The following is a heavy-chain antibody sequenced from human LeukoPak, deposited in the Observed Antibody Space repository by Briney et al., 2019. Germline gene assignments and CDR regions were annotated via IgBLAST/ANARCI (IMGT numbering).Heavy chain of an antibody. Sequence: KPSETLSLTCTVSGGSISSYYWSWIRQPPGKGLEWIGYIYYSGSTNYNPSLKSRVTISVDTSKNQFSLKLSSVTAADTAVYYCARDGPWITHCYYYDYMDVWGKGTTVTVSS. CDR2: IYYSGST. CDR1: GGSISSYY. J-gene: IGHJ6*03. V-gene: IGHV4-59*01. CDR3: ARDGPWITHCYYYDYMDV. D-gene: IGHD3-16*01.